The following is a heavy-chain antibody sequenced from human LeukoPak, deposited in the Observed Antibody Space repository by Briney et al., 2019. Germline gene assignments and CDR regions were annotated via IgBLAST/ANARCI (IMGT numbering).Heavy chain of an antibody. CDR3: ARDYFNCSSTSCQSYYYYYYMDV. D-gene: IGHD2-2*01. Sequence: PGGSLRLSCAASGFTFSSYWMHWVRQSPGKGLVWVARIKSDGSSTSYADSVKGRFTISRDNAKNTLYLQMNSLRAKDTAVYYCARDYFNCSSTSCQSYYYYYYMDVWGKGTTVTVSS. J-gene: IGHJ6*03. CDR2: IKSDGSST. V-gene: IGHV3-74*01. CDR1: GFTFSSYW.